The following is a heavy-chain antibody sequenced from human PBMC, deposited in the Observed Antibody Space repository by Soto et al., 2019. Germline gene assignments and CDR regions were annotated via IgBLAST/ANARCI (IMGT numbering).Heavy chain of an antibody. V-gene: IGHV3-15*07. CDR2: IKSKTDGGTT. CDR1: GFTFSNAW. D-gene: IGHD3-22*01. CDR3: TTDQVPSYYYDIGEDSYGMDV. Sequence: GGSLRLSCAASGFTFSNAWMNWVRQAPGKGLEWVGRIKSKTDGGTTDYAAPVKGRFTISRDDSKNTLYLQMNSLKTEDTAVYYCTTDQVPSYYYDIGEDSYGMDVWGQGTTVTVSS. J-gene: IGHJ6*02.